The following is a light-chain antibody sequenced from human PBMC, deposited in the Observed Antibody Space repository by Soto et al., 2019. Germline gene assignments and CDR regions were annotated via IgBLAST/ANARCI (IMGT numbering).Light chain of an antibody. CDR3: SSYTSSSTLV. V-gene: IGLV2-14*01. CDR2: EVS. CDR1: SSDVGGYNY. Sequence: QSALTQPASVSGSPGQSITISCTGTSSDVGGYNYVSWYQQHPGKAPKLIIYEVSNRPSGVSNRFSGSKSGNTASLTISGLQAEDEADYYCSSYTSSSTLVFGTGTKVPVL. J-gene: IGLJ1*01.